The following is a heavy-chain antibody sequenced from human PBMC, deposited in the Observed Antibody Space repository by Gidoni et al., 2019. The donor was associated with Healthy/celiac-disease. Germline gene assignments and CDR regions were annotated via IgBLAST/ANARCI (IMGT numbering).Heavy chain of an antibody. V-gene: IGHV1-69*04. J-gene: IGHJ6*02. CDR3: AGDSMVRGVSDV. D-gene: IGHD3-10*01. CDR2: IIPILGIA. CDR1: DGPFSSYA. Sequence: QVQLVQSGAEVKKPGSSVTVSCKASDGPFSSYAISWVRQAPGQGLEWMGRIIPILGIANYAQKFQGRVTITADKSTSTAYMELSSLRSEDTAVYYCAGDSMVRGVSDVWGQGTTVTVSS.